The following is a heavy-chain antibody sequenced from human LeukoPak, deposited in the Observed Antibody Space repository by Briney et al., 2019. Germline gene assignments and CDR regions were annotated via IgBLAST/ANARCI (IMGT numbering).Heavy chain of an antibody. CDR1: GYIFTVYS. Sequence: ASVRVSSKASGYIFTVYSMHWGRQAPGQGLEWVGWINANSGGTNYAQKCQGRVTMTRDTSISTAYMELSSLRSDDTAVYYCARTQNYYDSSGYPYWGQGTLVTVSS. CDR2: INANSGGT. CDR3: ARTQNYYDSSGYPY. D-gene: IGHD3-22*01. V-gene: IGHV1-2*02. J-gene: IGHJ4*02.